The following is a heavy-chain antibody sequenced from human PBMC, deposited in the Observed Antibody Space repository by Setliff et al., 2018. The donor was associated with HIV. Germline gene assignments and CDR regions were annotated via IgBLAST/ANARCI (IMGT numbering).Heavy chain of an antibody. V-gene: IGHV4-59*01. CDR2: IYYTGST. Sequence: SETLSLTCTVSGGSINSYFWSWIRQPPGKGLEWIAYIYYTGSTNYNPSLKSRVTISLDTSKNQFSLNVNSVTAADTAVYYCARTPSRGGFDYWGQGTLVTVSS. D-gene: IGHD3-16*01. CDR1: GGSINSYF. CDR3: ARTPSRGGFDY. J-gene: IGHJ4*02.